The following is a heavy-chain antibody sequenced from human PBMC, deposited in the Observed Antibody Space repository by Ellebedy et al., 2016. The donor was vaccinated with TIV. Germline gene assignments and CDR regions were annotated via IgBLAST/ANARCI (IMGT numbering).Heavy chain of an antibody. Sequence: SETLSLXXEIAIVSFSGYYWAWVRQPPGKGLEWIGDINHRGATKYISSLKSRVIISLDTSKRHFSLNVSSVTAADTAVYYCARGSMVRGLAGWGQGTLVTVSS. D-gene: IGHD3-10*01. CDR3: ARGSMVRGLAG. CDR2: INHRGAT. V-gene: IGHV4-34*01. J-gene: IGHJ4*02. CDR1: IVSFSGYY.